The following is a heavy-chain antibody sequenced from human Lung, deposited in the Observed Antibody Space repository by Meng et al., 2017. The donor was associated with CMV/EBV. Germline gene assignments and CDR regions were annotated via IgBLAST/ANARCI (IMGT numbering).Heavy chain of an antibody. CDR3: AGFPPPGKQWLVTDY. Sequence: VQLQESRPGLVKPSGTLSLTCAVSGGSISSSNWWSWVRQPPGKGLEWIGEIYHSGSTNYNPSLKSRVTISVDKSKNQFSLKLSSVTAADTAVYYCAGFPPPGKQWLVTDYWGQGTLVTVSS. D-gene: IGHD6-19*01. CDR1: GGSISSSNW. J-gene: IGHJ4*02. CDR2: IYHSGST. V-gene: IGHV4-4*02.